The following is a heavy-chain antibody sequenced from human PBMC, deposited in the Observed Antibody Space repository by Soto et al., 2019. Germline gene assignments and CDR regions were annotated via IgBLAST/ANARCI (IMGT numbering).Heavy chain of an antibody. CDR2: ISWNSGSI. V-gene: IGHV3-9*01. D-gene: IGHD6-19*01. J-gene: IGHJ4*02. Sequence: GGPLRLSCAAAGVTIDDYAMHRVRQAPGKGLEWVSGISWNSGSIGYADSVKGRFTISRDNAKNSLYLQMNSLRAEDTALYYCAKDMFVAVAGNFDYWGQGTLVTVSS. CDR3: AKDMFVAVAGNFDY. CDR1: GVTIDDYA.